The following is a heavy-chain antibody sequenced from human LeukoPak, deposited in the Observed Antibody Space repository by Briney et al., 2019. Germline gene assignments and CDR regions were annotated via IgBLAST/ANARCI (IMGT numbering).Heavy chain of an antibody. CDR1: GFTFSSYD. CDR3: AKDLSGYYSSFDY. V-gene: IGHV3-13*01. D-gene: IGHD3-22*01. CDR2: IDTGGDT. J-gene: IGHJ4*02. Sequence: GGSLRLSCAASGFTFSSYDMHWVRQATGKGLEWVSAIDTGGDTYYADSVKGRFTISRDNSKNTLYLQMNSLRAEDTAVYYCAKDLSGYYSSFDYWGQGTLVTVSS.